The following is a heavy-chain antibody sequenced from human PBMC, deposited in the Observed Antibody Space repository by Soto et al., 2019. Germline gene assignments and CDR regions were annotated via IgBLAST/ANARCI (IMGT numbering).Heavy chain of an antibody. J-gene: IGHJ4*02. CDR1: GGSTSSSDW. V-gene: IGHV4-4*02. CDR3: AGRPVRHPR. Sequence: QVHLQESGPGLVKPSETLSLTCAISGGSTSSSDWWTWVRQPPGEGLEWIGEIHRDGITHYNSSLKSRLTISLDQYRNQFSLSRTSVTAANAAVYFCAGRPVRHPRWGQGILVPVSS. D-gene: IGHD1-26*01. CDR2: IHRDGIT.